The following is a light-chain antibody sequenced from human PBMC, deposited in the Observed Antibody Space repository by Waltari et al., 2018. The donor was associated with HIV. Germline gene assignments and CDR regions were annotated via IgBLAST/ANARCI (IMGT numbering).Light chain of an antibody. V-gene: IGLV2-23*01. CDR1: SSDVGSFTL. CDR3: CSYAGSSSWV. CDR2: EGS. Sequence: QSALTQPASVSGSPGQSIPIPCPGPSSDVGSFTLVSWYQQHPGKAPKLMIYEGSKRPSGVSNRFSGSKSGNTASLTISGLQAEDEADYYCCSYAGSSSWVFGGGTKLTVL. J-gene: IGLJ3*02.